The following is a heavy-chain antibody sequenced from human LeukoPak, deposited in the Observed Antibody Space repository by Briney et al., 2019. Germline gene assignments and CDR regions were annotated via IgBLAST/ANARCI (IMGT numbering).Heavy chain of an antibody. CDR1: GLTFSSYG. Sequence: GGSLRLSCAASGLTFSSYGMHWVRQAPGKGLEWVAVISYDGSNKYYADSVKGRFTISRDNSKNTLYLQMNSLRAEDTAVYYCANFGDGYQSFDYWGQGTLVTVSS. V-gene: IGHV3-30*18. D-gene: IGHD5-18*01. CDR3: ANFGDGYQSFDY. J-gene: IGHJ4*02. CDR2: ISYDGSNK.